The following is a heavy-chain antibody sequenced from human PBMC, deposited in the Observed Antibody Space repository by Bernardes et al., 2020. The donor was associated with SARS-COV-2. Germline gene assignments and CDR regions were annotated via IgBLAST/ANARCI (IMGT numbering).Heavy chain of an antibody. Sequence: GGSLRLSCAASGFTFSRYTMNWVRQAPGKGLEWVSYISCSSTSIYYADSVKGRFTISRDNAKNSLYQHMNSLRDEDTAVYYCARGEGCDFWDDNTSFDSWGQGTQVTVSS. CDR3: ARGEGCDFWDDNTSFDS. CDR2: ISCSSTSI. V-gene: IGHV3-48*02. CDR1: GFTFSRYT. J-gene: IGHJ4*02. D-gene: IGHD3-3*01.